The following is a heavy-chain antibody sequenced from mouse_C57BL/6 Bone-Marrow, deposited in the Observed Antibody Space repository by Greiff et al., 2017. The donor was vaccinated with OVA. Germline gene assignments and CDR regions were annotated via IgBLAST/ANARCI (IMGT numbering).Heavy chain of an antibody. D-gene: IGHD1-1*01. V-gene: IGHV3-8*01. CDR3: ARSHYYGSSYGYFDY. J-gene: IGHJ2*01. CDR2: ISYSGST. CDR1: GYSITSDY. Sequence: EVQLVESGPGLAKPSQTLSLTCSVTGYSITSDYWNWIRKFPGNKLEYMGYISYSGSTYYNPSLKRRISITRDTSKNQYYLQLNSVTTEDTATYYCARSHYYGSSYGYFDYWGQGTTLTVSS.